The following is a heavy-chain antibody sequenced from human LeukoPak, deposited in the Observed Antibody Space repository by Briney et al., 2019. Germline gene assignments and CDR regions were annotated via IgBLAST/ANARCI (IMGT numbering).Heavy chain of an antibody. Sequence: PSETLSLTCSVSGGSFSGYYWSWIRQPPGKGLEWIGEINQSGGTNYNPSLESRVTISVDMSKTQFSLKLNSVTAAETAVYYCARGLRRVTTTPFDYWGQGTPVTVSS. V-gene: IGHV4-34*01. J-gene: IGHJ4*02. CDR2: INQSGGT. D-gene: IGHD4-17*01. CDR3: ARGLRRVTTTPFDY. CDR1: GGSFSGYY.